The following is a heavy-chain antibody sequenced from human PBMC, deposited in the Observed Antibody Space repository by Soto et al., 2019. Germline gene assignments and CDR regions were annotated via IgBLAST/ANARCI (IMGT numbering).Heavy chain of an antibody. D-gene: IGHD6-6*01. CDR3: AGPVIAAPFYYYMDV. J-gene: IGHJ6*03. V-gene: IGHV4-39*01. Sequence: QLQLQESGPGLVKPSETLSLTCTVSGGSISSSNYYWGWIRQPPGKGLEWIGSIYYSGSTYYNPSPKRRVTLSVDTSKTQFPLRLSPVTAADTAVYYCAGPVIAAPFYYYMDVWGKGTTVTVSS. CDR2: IYYSGST. CDR1: GGSISSSNYY.